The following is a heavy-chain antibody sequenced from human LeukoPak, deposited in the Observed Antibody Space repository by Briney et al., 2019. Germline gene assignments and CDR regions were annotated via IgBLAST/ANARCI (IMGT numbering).Heavy chain of an antibody. J-gene: IGHJ3*02. Sequence: ASVKVSCKASGGTFSSYAISWVRQAPGQGLEWMGWINPNTGDTNYAQKFQGRVTMTRDTSITTADMEVGSLRSDDTAVYYCARDVYSSGWTDAFQNWGQGTLVTVSS. CDR2: INPNTGDT. D-gene: IGHD6-19*01. CDR1: GGTFSSYA. CDR3: ARDVYSSGWTDAFQN. V-gene: IGHV1-2*02.